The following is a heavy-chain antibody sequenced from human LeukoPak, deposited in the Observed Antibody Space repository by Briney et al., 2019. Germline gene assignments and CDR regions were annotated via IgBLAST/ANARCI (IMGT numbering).Heavy chain of an antibody. CDR3: ARGHDNTGYNYFDY. D-gene: IGHD3-9*01. Sequence: GASVKVSCKASGYTFTDYYIHWVRQAPGQGLERMGWINPNSGGTNYAQKFQGRVTMTRDTSTATTYMDLSSLISDDTAVYYCARGHDNTGYNYFDYWGQGTLVTVSS. J-gene: IGHJ4*02. CDR1: GYTFTDYY. V-gene: IGHV1-2*02. CDR2: INPNSGGT.